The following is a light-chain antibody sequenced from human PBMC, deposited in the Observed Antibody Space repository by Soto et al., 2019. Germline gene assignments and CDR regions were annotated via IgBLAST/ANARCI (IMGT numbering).Light chain of an antibody. Sequence: QSALTQPASVSGSPGQSITISCTGTSSDVGGYNYVSWYQQHPGKAPELMIYDVNNRPSGASTRFSGSKSGNTASLTISGLRAEDEDDYYCSSYTSSSTDVVFGGGTKLTVL. CDR2: DVN. CDR1: SSDVGGYNY. J-gene: IGLJ2*01. V-gene: IGLV2-14*01. CDR3: SSYTSSSTDVV.